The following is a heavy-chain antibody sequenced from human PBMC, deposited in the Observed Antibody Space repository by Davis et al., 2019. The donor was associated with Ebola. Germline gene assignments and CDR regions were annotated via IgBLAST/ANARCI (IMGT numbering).Heavy chain of an antibody. CDR2: ISSGSSTI. J-gene: IGHJ3*02. V-gene: IGHV3-48*02. CDR3: ARDPDTAMASDAFDI. CDR1: RFTFSSYN. D-gene: IGHD5-18*01. Sequence: GESLKISCAASRFTFSSYNMNWVRQAPGKGLEWVSYISSGSSTIYYADSVKGRFTISRDNAKNSLYLQMNSLRDQDTAVYYCARDPDTAMASDAFDIWGQGTMVTVSS.